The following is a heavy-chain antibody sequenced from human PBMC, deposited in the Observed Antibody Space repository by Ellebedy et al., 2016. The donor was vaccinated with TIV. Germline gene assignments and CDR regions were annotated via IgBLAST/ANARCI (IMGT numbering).Heavy chain of an antibody. J-gene: IGHJ4*02. CDR2: SSGTNGSP. CDR3: ASGTLTNFDY. V-gene: IGHV3-23*01. Sequence: GESLKISCAASGFTFSYSAMSWVRQAPGKGLEWVSTSSGTNGSPYYADSVKGRFTISRDNSKNTLYLQMNSLRAEDTAVYYCASGTLTNFDYWGQGTLVTVSS. D-gene: IGHD3-9*01. CDR1: GFTFSYSA.